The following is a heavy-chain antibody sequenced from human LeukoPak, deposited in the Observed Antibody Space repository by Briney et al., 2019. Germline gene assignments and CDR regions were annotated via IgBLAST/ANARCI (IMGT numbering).Heavy chain of an antibody. CDR3: AGTVTHAFDI. V-gene: IGHV3-48*04. Sequence: GGSLRLSCAASGFTFSSYSMNWVRQAPGKGLEWVSYISSSGSTIYYADSVKGRFTISRDNAKNSLYLQMNSLRAEDTAVYYCAGTVTHAFDIWGQGTMVTVSS. CDR1: GFTFSSYS. CDR2: ISSSGSTI. D-gene: IGHD4-17*01. J-gene: IGHJ3*02.